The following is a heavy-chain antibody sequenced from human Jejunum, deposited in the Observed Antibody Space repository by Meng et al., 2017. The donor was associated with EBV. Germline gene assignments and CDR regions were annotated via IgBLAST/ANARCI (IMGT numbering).Heavy chain of an antibody. D-gene: IGHD3/OR15-3a*01. Sequence: EVQLGESGVGLVQPGGSLRLSCAASGFTFSNSWMHWLRQAPGKGLVWVSHIDTDGSTTNYAGSVKGRFTISRDNAKNTLSLQMNSLRVEDTAVYYCVRGGLGPWYWGQGTLVTVSS. CDR3: VRGGLGPWY. CDR1: GFTFSNSW. V-gene: IGHV3-74*01. J-gene: IGHJ4*02. CDR2: IDTDGSTT.